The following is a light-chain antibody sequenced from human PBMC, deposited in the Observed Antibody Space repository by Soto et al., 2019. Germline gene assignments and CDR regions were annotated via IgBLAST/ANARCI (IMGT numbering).Light chain of an antibody. CDR1: ISNIGGNS. Sequence: QSVMTQPPSVSAAPGQKVTISCSGSISNIGGNSVSWYQQLPGTAPKLLIYDDNKRPSGIPDRFSGSKSGTSATLGITGFQTGDEADYYCGSWDSSLSAYVFGTGTKLTV. J-gene: IGLJ1*01. V-gene: IGLV1-51*01. CDR2: DDN. CDR3: GSWDSSLSAYV.